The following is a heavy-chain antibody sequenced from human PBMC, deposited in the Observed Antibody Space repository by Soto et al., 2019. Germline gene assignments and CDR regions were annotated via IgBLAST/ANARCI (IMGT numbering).Heavy chain of an antibody. CDR2: ISAYNGNT. CDR1: GYTFTSYG. J-gene: IGHJ6*02. Sequence: QVKLVQSGAEVKKPGASVKVSCKASGYTFTSYGISWVRQAPGQGLEWMGWISAYNGNTNYAQKLQGRVTMTTDTSPSTAYMELRSLRYDDTAVYYCARDQRSWNFGGGYYYGMDVWGQGTTVTVSS. D-gene: IGHD1-7*01. V-gene: IGHV1-18*01. CDR3: ARDQRSWNFGGGYYYGMDV.